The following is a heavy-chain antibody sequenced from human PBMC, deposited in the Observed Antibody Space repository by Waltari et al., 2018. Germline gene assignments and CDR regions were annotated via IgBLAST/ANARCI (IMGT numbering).Heavy chain of an antibody. CDR2: IYSGGST. CDR3: AAVSGGSSSNYYGMDV. CDR1: GFTFSSYA. Sequence: EVQLLESGGGLVQPGGSLRLSCAASGFTFSSYAMSWVRQAPGKGLEWVSVIYSGGSTYYADSVKGRFTISRDNSKNTLYLQMNSLRAEDTAVYYCAAVSGGSSSNYYGMDVWGQGTTVTVSS. V-gene: IGHV3-23*03. D-gene: IGHD6-6*01. J-gene: IGHJ6*02.